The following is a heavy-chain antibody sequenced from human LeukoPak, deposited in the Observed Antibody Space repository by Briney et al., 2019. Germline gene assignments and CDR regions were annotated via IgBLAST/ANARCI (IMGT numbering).Heavy chain of an antibody. CDR1: GFTFSSYA. V-gene: IGHV3-30*04. CDR2: ISYDGSDK. J-gene: IGHJ4*02. D-gene: IGHD5-18*01. CDR3: VRGRGYRFDC. Sequence: PGWSLRLSCAASGFTFSSYAIHWVRQAPGKGLEWVAVISYDGSDKHFADSVEGRITISRDNSKNTVSLQMNSVRAEDTAVYYCVRGRGYRFDCWGQGTPVTVSS.